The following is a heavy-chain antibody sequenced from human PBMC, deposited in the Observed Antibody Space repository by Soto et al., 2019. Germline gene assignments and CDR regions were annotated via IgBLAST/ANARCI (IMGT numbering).Heavy chain of an antibody. Sequence: QVQLQESGPGLVKPPETLSLTYTVSGGSISNFYWSWIRQPPGKGLEWIGYVDYSGTANYNPSLKSRVSISVDTSKNQLSLKGTSVTAADTAMYYCARADTAMTTPFDYWGQGTLVTVSS. J-gene: IGHJ4*02. D-gene: IGHD5-18*01. CDR1: GGSISNFY. CDR2: VDYSGTA. V-gene: IGHV4-59*12. CDR3: ARADTAMTTPFDY.